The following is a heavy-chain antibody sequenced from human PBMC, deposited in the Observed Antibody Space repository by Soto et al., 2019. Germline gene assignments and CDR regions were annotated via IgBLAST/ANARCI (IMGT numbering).Heavy chain of an antibody. D-gene: IGHD3-10*01. CDR1: DFTFSTYA. CDR2: ITGGGGST. J-gene: IGHJ6*03. V-gene: IGHV3-23*01. CDR3: AKQGRGGPHFYYAYVDF. Sequence: EVHLLESGGGLVHLGGSLRLSCVASDFTFSTYAMTWVRQAPGKGLEWVSTITGGGGSTYYTDSVRGRFTISRDNSRNTLYLQMNNLRAEDTALYYCAKQGRGGPHFYYAYVDFWGKGTTVTVSS.